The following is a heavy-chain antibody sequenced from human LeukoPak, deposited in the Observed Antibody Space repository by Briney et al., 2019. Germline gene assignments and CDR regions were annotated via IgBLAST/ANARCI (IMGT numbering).Heavy chain of an antibody. Sequence: GGSLRLSCAASGFTFSSYEMNWVRQAPGKGLEWVSYISSSGSTIYYADSVKGRFTISRNNAKNSLYLQMNSLRAEDTAVYYCAREGKRLQLLDSWGQGTLVTVSS. D-gene: IGHD5-24*01. CDR1: GFTFSSYE. V-gene: IGHV3-48*03. CDR3: AREGKRLQLLDS. CDR2: ISSSGSTI. J-gene: IGHJ5*01.